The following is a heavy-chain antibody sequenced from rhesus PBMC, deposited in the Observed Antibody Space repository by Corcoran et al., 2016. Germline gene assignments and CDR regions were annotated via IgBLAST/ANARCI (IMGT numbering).Heavy chain of an antibody. CDR1: GFTFSSYA. V-gene: IGHV3-54*02. D-gene: IGHD2-15*01. CDR3: ARVRTYCSSTYCSPGGFGY. J-gene: IGHJ4*01. CDR2: ISYDGRKK. Sequence: EVQLVESGGGLVQPGGSLRLSCVVSGFTFSSYAMHWVRQAPGKGLEWVAVISYDGRKKYYADSVKGRLNISRDNSQNMVYLPIDNLKLEDTAVYYCARVRTYCSSTYCSPGGFGYWGQGVLVTVSS.